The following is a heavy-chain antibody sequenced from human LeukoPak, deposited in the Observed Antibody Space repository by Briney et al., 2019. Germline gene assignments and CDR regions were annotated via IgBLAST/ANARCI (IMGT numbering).Heavy chain of an antibody. CDR1: GYTFTSYH. Sequence: GASVKVSCKASGYTFTSYHVHWVRQAPGHGLEWMGRIIPSGGATTYAQRFQGRVTMTSDTSTTTVYMELSSLRSEDTAIYYCARDVYRADYSLFYYYYMDVWGKGTTVIISS. CDR2: IIPSGGAT. J-gene: IGHJ6*03. CDR3: ARDVYRADYSLFYYYYMDV. D-gene: IGHD4-11*01. V-gene: IGHV1-46*01.